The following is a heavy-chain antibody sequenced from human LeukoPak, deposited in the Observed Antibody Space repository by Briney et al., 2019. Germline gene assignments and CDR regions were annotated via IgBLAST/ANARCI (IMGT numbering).Heavy chain of an antibody. CDR3: AREIIPAALTGAYGMDV. CDR2: ISTYHGNT. CDR1: GYTFKTYG. Sequence: GASVKVSCTASGYTFKTYGISWVRQAPGQGLEWMGWISTYHGNTNYAQTFQGRVTMTTDTSTSTAYMELRTLRSDDTGVYYCAREIIPAALTGAYGMDVWGQGTTVTVSS. J-gene: IGHJ6*02. D-gene: IGHD2-2*01. V-gene: IGHV1-18*01.